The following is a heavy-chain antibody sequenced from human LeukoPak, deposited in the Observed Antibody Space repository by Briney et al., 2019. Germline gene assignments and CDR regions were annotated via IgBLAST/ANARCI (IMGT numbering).Heavy chain of an antibody. J-gene: IGHJ4*02. CDR2: IYSGGST. V-gene: IGHV3-66*01. CDR1: GFTFDDYG. D-gene: IGHD1-26*01. CDR3: ARTHGIVGASYYFDY. Sequence: PGGSLRLACAASGFTFDDYGMSWVRQAPGKGLEWVSVIYSGGSTYYADSVKGRFTISRDNSKNTLYLQMNSLRAEDTAVYYCARTHGIVGASYYFDYWGQGTLVTVSS.